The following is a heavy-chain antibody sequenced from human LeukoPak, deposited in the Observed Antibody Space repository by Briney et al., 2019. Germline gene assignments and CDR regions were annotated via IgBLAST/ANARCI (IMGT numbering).Heavy chain of an antibody. D-gene: IGHD3-22*01. CDR1: GFTFGDYA. CDR2: IRSKAYGGTT. CDR3: TTVDYYDSSGYYY. V-gene: IGHV3-49*03. Sequence: GGSLRLSCTASGFTFGDYAMSWFRQAPGKGLEWVGFIRSKAYGGTTEYAASVKGRFTISRDDSKSIAYLQMNSLKTEDTAVYYCTTVDYYDSSGYYYWGQGTLVTVSS. J-gene: IGHJ4*02.